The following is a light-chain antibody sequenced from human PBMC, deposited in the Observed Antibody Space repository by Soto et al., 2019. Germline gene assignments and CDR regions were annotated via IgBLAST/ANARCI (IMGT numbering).Light chain of an antibody. J-gene: IGLJ2*01. CDR1: SSDVGGYNY. CDR2: DVS. V-gene: IGLV2-11*01. Sequence: QSALTQPRSVSGSPGQSVTISCTGTSSDVGGYNYVSWYQQHPGKAAKLMIYDVSKRPSGVPDRFSGSKSGNTASPTISGLQAEDEADYYCCSYAGSYTVVFGGGTKLTVL. CDR3: CSYAGSYTVV.